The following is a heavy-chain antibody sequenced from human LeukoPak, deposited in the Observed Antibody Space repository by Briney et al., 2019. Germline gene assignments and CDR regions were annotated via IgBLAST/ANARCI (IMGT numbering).Heavy chain of an antibody. CDR1: GFTFSSYA. V-gene: IGHV3-23*01. CDR2: ISGSGGST. Sequence: PGGSLRLSCAASGFTFSSYAMSWVRQAPGKGLEWVSVISGSGGSTYYADSVKGRFTISRDNAKNSLYLQMNSLRAEDTAVYYCVKDNPRCCGVVPANIDDYWGQGTLVTVSS. D-gene: IGHD2-15*01. J-gene: IGHJ4*02. CDR3: VKDNPRCCGVVPANIDDY.